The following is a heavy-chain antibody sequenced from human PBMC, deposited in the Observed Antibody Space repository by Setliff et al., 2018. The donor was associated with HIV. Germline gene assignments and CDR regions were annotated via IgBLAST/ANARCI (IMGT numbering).Heavy chain of an antibody. J-gene: IGHJ4*02. Sequence: ETLSLTCAVSGYSISSGYYWGWIRQPPGRGLEWIGNIYHSGSTYYNASLKSRVTISVDTSKSQFSLKLTSVTTADTAMYYCAGRGGYNDWYFDYWGQGALVTVSS. CDR1: GYSISSGYY. V-gene: IGHV4-38-2*01. D-gene: IGHD5-12*01. CDR2: IYHSGST. CDR3: AGRGGYNDWYFDY.